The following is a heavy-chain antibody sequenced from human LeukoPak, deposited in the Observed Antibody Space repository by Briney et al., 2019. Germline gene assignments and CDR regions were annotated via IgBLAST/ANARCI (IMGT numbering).Heavy chain of an antibody. J-gene: IGHJ4*02. CDR3: ARCTTGNTHYPIDY. CDR2: ISAYNGNI. D-gene: IGHD4-17*01. Sequence: ASVKVSCKASGYTFTSYGISWVRQAPGQGLEWMGWISAYNGNINYAQKLQGRVTMTTDTSTSTAYMELRSLRSDDTAVYYCARCTTGNTHYPIDYWGQGTLVTVSS. V-gene: IGHV1-18*01. CDR1: GYTFTSYG.